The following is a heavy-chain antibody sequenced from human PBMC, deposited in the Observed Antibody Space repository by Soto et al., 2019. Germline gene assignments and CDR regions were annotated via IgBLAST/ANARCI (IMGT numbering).Heavy chain of an antibody. CDR2: ISTNGGST. J-gene: IGHJ4*02. V-gene: IGHV3-64D*06. CDR1: VFTFSSYA. D-gene: IGHD3-22*01. CDR3: VKGEYYYDSSGYYPFEY. Sequence: PGVSLRLSCSPSVFTFSSYAMHWVLQSPVKVLEYVSSISTNGGSTHYADSVKGRFTISRDNSKNTQYLQMSSLRADDTAVYYCVKGEYYYDSSGYYPFEYWGQGTLVTVSS.